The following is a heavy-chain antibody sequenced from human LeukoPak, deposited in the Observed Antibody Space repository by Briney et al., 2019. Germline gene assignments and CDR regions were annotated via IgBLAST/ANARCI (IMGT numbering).Heavy chain of an antibody. D-gene: IGHD2-15*01. V-gene: IGHV1-69*04. CDR3: ARDQISVVVVAATPDYYYYGMDV. CDR1: GGTFSSYA. Sequence: SVKVSCRASGGTFSSYAIIWVRQAPGQGLEWMGRIIPILGIANYAQKFQGRVTITADKSTSTAYMELSSLRSEDTAVYYCARDQISVVVVAATPDYYYYGMDVWGQGTTVTVSS. CDR2: IIPILGIA. J-gene: IGHJ6*02.